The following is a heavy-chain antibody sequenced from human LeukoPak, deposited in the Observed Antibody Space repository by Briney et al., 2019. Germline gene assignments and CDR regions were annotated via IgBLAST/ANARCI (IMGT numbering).Heavy chain of an antibody. CDR2: IYYSGST. D-gene: IGHD3-22*01. V-gene: IGHV4-59*01. J-gene: IGHJ4*02. CDR3: ASWDYYDSSGGFDY. Sequence: SETLSLTCTVSGGSISIFYWSWIRQPPGKGLEWIGYIYYSGSTNYNPSLKSRVTISVDTSKNQFSLKLSSVTAADTAVYYCASWDYYDSSGGFDYWGQGTLVTVSS. CDR1: GGSISIFY.